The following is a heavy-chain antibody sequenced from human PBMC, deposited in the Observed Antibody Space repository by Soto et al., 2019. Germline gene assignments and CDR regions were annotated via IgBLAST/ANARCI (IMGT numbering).Heavy chain of an antibody. Sequence: NPSETLSLTCTVSGGSVSSGSYYWSWIRQPPGKGLEWIGYIYYSGSTNYNPSLKSRVTISVDTSKNQFSLKLSSVTAADTAVYYCARDRVHYYDSSGAWYFDYWGQGTLVTVSS. CDR2: IYYSGST. CDR1: GGSVSSGSYY. V-gene: IGHV4-61*01. J-gene: IGHJ4*02. D-gene: IGHD3-22*01. CDR3: ARDRVHYYDSSGAWYFDY.